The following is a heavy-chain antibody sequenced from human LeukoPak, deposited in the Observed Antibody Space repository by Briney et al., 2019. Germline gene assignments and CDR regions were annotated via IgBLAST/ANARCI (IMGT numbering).Heavy chain of an antibody. CDR1: GFTFSSYS. CDR2: ISSSISYI. J-gene: IGHJ6*03. D-gene: IGHD3-22*01. CDR3: AGANYDSSGYLYYYYMDV. V-gene: IGHV3-21*01. Sequence: GGSLRLSCAASGFTFSSYSMNWVRQAPGKGLEGVSSISSSISYIYYADSVQGPFTISRDNAKNSLYLQMNSLRAEDTAVYYCAGANYDSSGYLYYYYMDVWGKGTTVTVSS.